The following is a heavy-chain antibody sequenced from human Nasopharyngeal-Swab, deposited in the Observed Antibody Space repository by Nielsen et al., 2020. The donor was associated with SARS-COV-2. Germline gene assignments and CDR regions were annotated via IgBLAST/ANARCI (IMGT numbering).Heavy chain of an antibody. CDR2: ISSSSSTI. CDR3: ARDADYGDYVRGYYGMDV. Sequence: GGSLRLSCAASGFTFSSYSMNWVRQAPGKGLEWVSYISSSSSTIYYADSVKGRFTISRDNAKNSLYLQMNSLRDEDTAVYYCARDADYGDYVRGYYGMDVWGQGTTVTVSS. D-gene: IGHD4-17*01. V-gene: IGHV3-48*02. J-gene: IGHJ6*02. CDR1: GFTFSSYS.